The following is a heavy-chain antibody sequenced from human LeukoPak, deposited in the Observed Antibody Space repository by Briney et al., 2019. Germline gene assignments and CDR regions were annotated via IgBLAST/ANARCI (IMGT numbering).Heavy chain of an antibody. D-gene: IGHD3-3*01. Sequence: GGSLRLSCAASGFTFDDYGMSWVRQAPGKGLEWVSGINWNGGSTGYADSVKGRFTISRDNAKNSLYLQMNSLRAEDTALYYCARAGLLEWLSYFDYWGQGTLVTVSS. CDR2: INWNGGST. CDR3: ARAGLLEWLSYFDY. CDR1: GFTFDDYG. J-gene: IGHJ4*02. V-gene: IGHV3-20*04.